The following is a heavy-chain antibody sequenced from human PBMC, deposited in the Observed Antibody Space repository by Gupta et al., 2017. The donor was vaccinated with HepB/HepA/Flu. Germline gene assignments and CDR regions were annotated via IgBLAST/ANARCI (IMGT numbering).Heavy chain of an antibody. J-gene: IGHJ4*02. D-gene: IGHD3-22*01. CDR1: GFTFDDYA. CDR3: AKGYTLDYYDSSGYYGPDY. Sequence: EVQLVESGGGLVQPGRSLRLSCAASGFTFDDYAMHWVRQAPGKGLEWVSGISWNSGSIGYADSVKGRFTISRDNAKNSLYLQMNSLRAEDTALYYCAKGYTLDYYDSSGYYGPDYWGQGTLVTVSS. CDR2: ISWNSGSI. V-gene: IGHV3-9*01.